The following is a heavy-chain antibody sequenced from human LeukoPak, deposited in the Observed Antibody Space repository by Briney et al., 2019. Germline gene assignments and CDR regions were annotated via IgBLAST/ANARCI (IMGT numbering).Heavy chain of an antibody. V-gene: IGHV3-30-3*01. J-gene: IGHJ3*02. CDR2: ISYDGSNK. CDR1: GFTFSSYA. Sequence: PGGSLRLSCAASGFTFSSYAMHWVRQAPGKGLEWVAVISYDGSNKYYADSVKGRFTISRDNAKNSLYPQMNSLRAEDTAVYYCARDAHKPTTTDYYDSSGFFFDIWGQGTMVTVSS. CDR3: ARDAHKPTTTDYYDSSGFFFDI. D-gene: IGHD3-22*01.